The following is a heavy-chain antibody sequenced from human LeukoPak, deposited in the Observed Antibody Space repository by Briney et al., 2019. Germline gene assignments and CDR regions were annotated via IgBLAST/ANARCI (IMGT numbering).Heavy chain of an antibody. CDR2: IYWDDDK. Sequence: SGPTLVKPTQTLTLTCTFSGFSLSTSGVSMDWIRQPPGKALEWLALIYWDDDKRYSPSLKSRLTITKDTSKNQVVLTMTNMDPVDTATYYCAHRPPYSGSSLIFDYWGQGTLVTVSS. CDR1: GFSLSTSGVS. J-gene: IGHJ4*02. CDR3: AHRPPYSGSSLIFDY. V-gene: IGHV2-5*02. D-gene: IGHD1-26*01.